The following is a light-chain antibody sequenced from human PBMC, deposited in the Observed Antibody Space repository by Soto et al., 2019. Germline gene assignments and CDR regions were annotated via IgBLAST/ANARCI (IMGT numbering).Light chain of an antibody. CDR1: QSVRSD. Sequence: EIVLTQSPGTLSLSPGQRATLSCRASQSVRSDYLAWYQQKPGQAPRLLIYGASTRATGIPARFSGSGSGTEFTLTISSLQSEDFAVYYCQQYNNWPQTFGQGTKVDIK. CDR2: GAS. V-gene: IGKV3-15*01. CDR3: QQYNNWPQT. J-gene: IGKJ1*01.